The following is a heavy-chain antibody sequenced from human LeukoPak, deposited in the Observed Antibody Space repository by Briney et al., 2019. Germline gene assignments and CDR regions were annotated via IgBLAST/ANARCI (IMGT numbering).Heavy chain of an antibody. CDR2: INHSGST. V-gene: IGHV4-34*01. CDR1: GGSFSGYY. J-gene: IGHJ3*02. CDR3: ASLGYCSGGSCPHPDDAFDI. Sequence: SETLSLTCVVYGGSFSGYYWSWIRQPPGKGLEWIGEINHSGSTNYNPSLKSRVTISVDTSKNQFSLKLSSVTAADTAVYYCASLGYCSGGSCPHPDDAFDIWGQGTMVTVSS. D-gene: IGHD2-15*01.